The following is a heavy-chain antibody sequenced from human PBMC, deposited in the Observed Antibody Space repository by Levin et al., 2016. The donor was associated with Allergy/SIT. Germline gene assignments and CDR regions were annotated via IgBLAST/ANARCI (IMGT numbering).Heavy chain of an antibody. V-gene: IGHV4-4*02. CDR3: FRAGPAGRGD. J-gene: IGHJ4*02. Sequence: VRQAPGKGLEWIGEIYHSGSTNYNPSLKSRVTISVDKSKNQFSLKLSSVTAADTAVYYCFRAGPAGRGDWGQGTLVTVSS. D-gene: IGHD6-13*01. CDR2: IYHSGST.